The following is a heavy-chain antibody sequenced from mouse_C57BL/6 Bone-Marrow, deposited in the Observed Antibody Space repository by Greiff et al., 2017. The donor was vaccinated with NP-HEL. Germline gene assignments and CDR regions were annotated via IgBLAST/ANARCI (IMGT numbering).Heavy chain of an antibody. D-gene: IGHD1-2*01. Sequence: EVQLVESGGGLVKPGESLKLSCAASGFTFSSYAMSWVRQTPEKRLEWVATISDGGSYTYYPDNVKGRFTISRDNAKNNLYLQMSHLKSEDTAMYYCARSSFPPFDYWGQGTTLTVSS. CDR3: ARSSFPPFDY. CDR2: ISDGGSYT. CDR1: GFTFSSYA. V-gene: IGHV5-4*01. J-gene: IGHJ2*01.